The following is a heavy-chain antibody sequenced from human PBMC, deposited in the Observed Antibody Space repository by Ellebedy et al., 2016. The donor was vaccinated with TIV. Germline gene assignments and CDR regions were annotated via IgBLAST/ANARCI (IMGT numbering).Heavy chain of an antibody. CDR1: GFTFSSYS. CDR3: AKEYSSSWYYFDWFDP. Sequence: GGSLRLXCAASGFTFSSYSMNWVRQAPGKGLEWVSSISSSSSYIYYADSVKGRFTISRDNSKNTLYLQMNSLRAEDTAVYYCAKEYSSSWYYFDWFDPWGQGTLVTVSS. V-gene: IGHV3-21*04. CDR2: ISSSSSYI. D-gene: IGHD6-13*01. J-gene: IGHJ5*02.